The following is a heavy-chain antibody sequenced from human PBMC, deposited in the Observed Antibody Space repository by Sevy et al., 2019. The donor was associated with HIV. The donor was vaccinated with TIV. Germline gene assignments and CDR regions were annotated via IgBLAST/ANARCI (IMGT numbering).Heavy chain of an antibody. J-gene: IGHJ5*02. CDR1: GFTFSSYS. CDR3: ARGDNLSYYAFCSGYYTDWFDP. CDR2: ISSSSSYI. V-gene: IGHV3-21*01. D-gene: IGHD3-3*01. Sequence: GGSLRLSCAASGFTFSSYSMNWVRQAPGKGLEWVSSISSSSSYIYYADSVKGRFTISRDNAKNSLYLQMNSLRAEDTAVYYCARGDNLSYYAFCSGYYTDWFDPWGQGTLVTVSS.